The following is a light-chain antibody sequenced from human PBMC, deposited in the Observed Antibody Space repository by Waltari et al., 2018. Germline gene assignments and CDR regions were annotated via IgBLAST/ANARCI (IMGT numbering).Light chain of an antibody. Sequence: QSALTQPPSASGSPGQSVTISCTVTSSDVGTYNIVSWYQQRPGEVPRLIIYDVTKRPSGVPDRFSGSKSGNTASLTVSGLQAEDEGDYYCASYAGSSDFVMFGGGTKVTVL. V-gene: IGLV2-8*01. J-gene: IGLJ3*02. CDR1: SSDVGTYNI. CDR2: DVT. CDR3: ASYAGSSDFVM.